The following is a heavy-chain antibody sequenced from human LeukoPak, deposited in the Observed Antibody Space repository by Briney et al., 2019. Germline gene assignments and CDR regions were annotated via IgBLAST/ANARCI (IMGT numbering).Heavy chain of an antibody. Sequence: SETLSLTCTVSGGSISNYYWSWIRQPPGKGLEWIGYIYYSGSTNYNPSLKSRVTISVDTSKNQFFLKLNSVTAADTAVYYCARTTEDCSSTSCYQYWFDPWGQGTLVTVSS. CDR2: IYYSGST. D-gene: IGHD2-2*01. CDR1: GGSISNYY. J-gene: IGHJ5*02. CDR3: ARTTEDCSSTSCYQYWFDP. V-gene: IGHV4-59*01.